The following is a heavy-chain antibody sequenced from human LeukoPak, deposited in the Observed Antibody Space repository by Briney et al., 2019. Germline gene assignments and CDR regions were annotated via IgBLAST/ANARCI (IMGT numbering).Heavy chain of an antibody. V-gene: IGHV3-15*01. J-gene: IGHJ3*02. D-gene: IGHD3-3*01. Sequence: GRSLRLSCAASGFTFGSYALHWVRQAPGKGLEWVGRIKSKTDGGTTDYAAPVKGRFTISRDDSKNTLYLQMNSLKTEDTAVYYCTTIDPGMYYDPDIWGQGTMVTVSS. CDR1: GFTFGSYA. CDR2: IKSKTDGGTT. CDR3: TTIDPGMYYDPDI.